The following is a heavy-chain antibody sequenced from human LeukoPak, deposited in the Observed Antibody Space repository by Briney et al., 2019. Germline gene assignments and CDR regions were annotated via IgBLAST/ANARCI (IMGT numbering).Heavy chain of an antibody. D-gene: IGHD3-3*01. CDR3: ARDGYYDFWSGYYRLYYFDY. J-gene: IGHJ4*02. V-gene: IGHV1-18*01. Sequence: ASVKVSCKASGYTFTNYGNNWVRQAPGQGLEWMGWISAYNGNTNYAQKLQGRVTMTTDTSTSTAYMELRSLRSDDTAVYYCARDGYYDFWSGYYRLYYFDYWGQGTLVTVSS. CDR2: ISAYNGNT. CDR1: GYTFTNYG.